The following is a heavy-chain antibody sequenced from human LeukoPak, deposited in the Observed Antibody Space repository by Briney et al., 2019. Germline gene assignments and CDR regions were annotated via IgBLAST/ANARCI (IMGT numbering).Heavy chain of an antibody. CDR2: IQYDGSNE. Sequence: GGSLRLSCTASGFIFSSYGMHWVRQAPGKGLEWVAYIQYDGSNEQYAHSVKGRFRISRDSSKNMLYLQMNSLRAEDTAVYYCARRAGAYSHPYDYWGRGTLVTVSS. CDR1: GFIFSSYG. CDR3: ARRAGAYSHPYDY. D-gene: IGHD4/OR15-4a*01. V-gene: IGHV3-30*19. J-gene: IGHJ4*02.